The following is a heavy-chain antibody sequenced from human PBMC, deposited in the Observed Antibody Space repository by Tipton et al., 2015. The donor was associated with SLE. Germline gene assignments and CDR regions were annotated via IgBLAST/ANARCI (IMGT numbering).Heavy chain of an antibody. CDR1: GGSISPYY. Sequence: TLSLTCTVPGGSISPYYWTWVRQPPGKGLEWIGFIYYSGSTNYNPSLKSRVTISLDTSKNQFSLKLSSVTAADTAVYYCAKNSGSYYFDDWGQGTLVTVSS. CDR2: IYYSGST. V-gene: IGHV4-59*08. J-gene: IGHJ4*02. D-gene: IGHD3-10*01. CDR3: AKNSGSYYFDD.